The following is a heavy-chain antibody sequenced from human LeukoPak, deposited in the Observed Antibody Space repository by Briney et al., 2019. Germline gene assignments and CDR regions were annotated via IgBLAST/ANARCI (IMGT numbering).Heavy chain of an antibody. CDR1: GGTFSSYA. V-gene: IGHV1-69*01. CDR2: IIPIFGTA. J-gene: IGHJ3*02. Sequence: SVKVSCKASGGTFSSYAISCVRQAPGQGLEWMGGIIPIFGTANYAQKFQGRVTITADESTSTAYMELSSLRSEDTAVYYCARSYEWELPYDAFDIWGQGTMITVSS. D-gene: IGHD1-26*01. CDR3: ARSYEWELPYDAFDI.